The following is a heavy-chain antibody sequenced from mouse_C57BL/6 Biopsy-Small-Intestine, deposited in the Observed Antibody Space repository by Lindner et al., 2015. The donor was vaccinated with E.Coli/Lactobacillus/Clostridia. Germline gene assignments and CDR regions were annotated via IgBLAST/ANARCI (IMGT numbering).Heavy chain of an antibody. CDR1: GYTLTDYY. CDR3: ARDYSNYGFDY. J-gene: IGHJ4*01. Sequence: SVKVSCKAFGYTLTDYYMHWVRQAPGQGLEWMGWIKPNSGDTKYAQKFQDRVTMTRDTSISTVNLELSRLRSDDTAVYYCARDYSNYGFDYWGQGTLVTVSS. V-gene: IGHV1-84*02. D-gene: IGHD2-5*01. CDR2: IKPNSGDT.